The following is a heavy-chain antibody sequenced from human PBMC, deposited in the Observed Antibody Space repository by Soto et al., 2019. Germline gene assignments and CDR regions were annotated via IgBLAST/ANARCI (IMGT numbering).Heavy chain of an antibody. CDR2: ISWNSGSI. Sequence: EVQLVESGGGLVQPGRSLRLSCAAYGFTFDDYAMHWVRQAPGKGLEWVSGISWNSGSIGYADSVKGRFTISRDNAKNSLYLQRNSLRAEDTALYYCAKALAAAGSVDNYYYYMDVWGKGTTVTDSS. CDR1: GFTFDDYA. D-gene: IGHD6-13*01. J-gene: IGHJ6*03. CDR3: AKALAAAGSVDNYYYYMDV. V-gene: IGHV3-9*01.